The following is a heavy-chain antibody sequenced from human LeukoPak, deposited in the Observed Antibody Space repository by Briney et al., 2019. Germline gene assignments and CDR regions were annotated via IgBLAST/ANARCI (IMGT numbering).Heavy chain of an antibody. CDR1: GGSFSGYY. Sequence: SETLSLTCAVYGGSFSGYYWSWIRQPPGKGLEWIGEINHSGSTNYNPSLKSRVTISVDTSKNQFSLKLSSVTAADTAVYYCASDLPRWLQSGGFDYWGQGTLVTVSS. J-gene: IGHJ4*02. V-gene: IGHV4-34*01. CDR2: INHSGST. D-gene: IGHD5-24*01. CDR3: ASDLPRWLQSGGFDY.